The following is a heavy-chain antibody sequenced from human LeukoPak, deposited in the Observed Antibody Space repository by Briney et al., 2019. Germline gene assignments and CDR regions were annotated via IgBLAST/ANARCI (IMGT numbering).Heavy chain of an antibody. CDR1: GSSISSSSYY. Sequence: SETLSLTCTVPGSSISSSSYYWGWIRQPPGKGLEWIVSIYYSGSTYYNPSLKSRVTISVDTSKNQFSLKLSSVTAADTAVYYCARDGIAAAGIDYWGQGTLVTVS. J-gene: IGHJ4*02. CDR3: ARDGIAAAGIDY. D-gene: IGHD6-13*01. CDR2: IYYSGST. V-gene: IGHV4-39*07.